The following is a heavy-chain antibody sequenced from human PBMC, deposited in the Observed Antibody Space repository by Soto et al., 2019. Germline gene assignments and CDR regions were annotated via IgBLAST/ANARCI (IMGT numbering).Heavy chain of an antibody. CDR1: GYTFTSYG. J-gene: IGHJ6*02. V-gene: IGHV1-18*01. CDR3: ARDLSIVVVVAATPYYYGMDV. Sequence: ASVKVSCKASGYTFTSYGISWVRQAPGQGLEWMGWISAYNGNTNYAQKLQGRVTMTTDTSTSTAYMELRSLRSDDTAVYYCARDLSIVVVVAATPYYYGMDVWGQGTTVTVSS. CDR2: ISAYNGNT. D-gene: IGHD2-15*01.